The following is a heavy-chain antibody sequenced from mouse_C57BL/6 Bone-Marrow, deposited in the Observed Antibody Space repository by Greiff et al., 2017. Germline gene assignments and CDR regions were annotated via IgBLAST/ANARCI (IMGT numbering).Heavy chain of an antibody. V-gene: IGHV1-54*01. CDR1: GYAFTNYL. CDR3: AHAFGRFAY. D-gene: IGHD3-1*01. CDR2: INPGSGGT. J-gene: IGHJ3*01. Sequence: QVQLQQSGAELVRPGTSVKVSCKASGYAFTNYLIEWVKQRPGQGLEWIGVINPGSGGTNYNEKFKGKATLTADKSSLTAYRQLSSLTSEDSAVYFGAHAFGRFAYWGQGTLVTVSA.